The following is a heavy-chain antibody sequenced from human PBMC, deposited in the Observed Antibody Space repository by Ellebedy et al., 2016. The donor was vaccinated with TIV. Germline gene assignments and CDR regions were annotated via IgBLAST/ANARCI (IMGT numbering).Heavy chain of an antibody. Sequence: ESLKISCTVSGGSISRSRYYWAWIRQPPGKGLEYIGSVYYSGSPYYNPSFKSRVTLSADTSKNQFSLNLRTVTAADTAVYYCARTDPWQPTDDWGQGILVSVSS. CDR2: VYYSGSP. D-gene: IGHD2-21*02. V-gene: IGHV4-39*01. CDR3: ARTDPWQPTDD. CDR1: GGSISRSRYY. J-gene: IGHJ4*02.